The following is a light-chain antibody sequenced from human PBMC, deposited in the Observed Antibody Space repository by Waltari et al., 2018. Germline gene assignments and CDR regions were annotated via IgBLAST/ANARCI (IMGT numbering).Light chain of an antibody. CDR2: AGS. V-gene: IGKV3-20*01. CDR3: QQYDWSPPGYT. Sequence: IALTQSPGTLSLSPGERATLSCRASQTVDSNSVAWYQQRPGQVPRLLIFAGSSRATGIPDRFSASGSGTDFTLTISRLEPEDFAVYYCQQYDWSPPGYTFGQGTKLEIK. CDR1: QTVDSNS. J-gene: IGKJ2*01.